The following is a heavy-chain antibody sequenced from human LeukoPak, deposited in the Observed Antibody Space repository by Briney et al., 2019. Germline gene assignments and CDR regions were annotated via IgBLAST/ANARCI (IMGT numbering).Heavy chain of an antibody. CDR1: GFTFSSYW. J-gene: IGHJ1*01. D-gene: IGHD3-10*01. V-gene: IGHV3-7*01. CDR3: ARDDFGALFSQL. CDR2: IKQDGSEK. Sequence: GGSLRLSCAPSGFTFSSYWMSWVRQAPGKGLEWVANIKQDGSEKYYVDSVKGRFTISRDNAKNSLYLQMNSLRAEDTAVYYCARDDFGALFSQLWGQGTLVTVSS.